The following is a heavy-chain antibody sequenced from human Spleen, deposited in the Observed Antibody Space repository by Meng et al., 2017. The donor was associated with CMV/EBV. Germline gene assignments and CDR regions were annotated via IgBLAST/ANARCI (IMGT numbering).Heavy chain of an antibody. V-gene: IGHV6-1*01. Sequence: VTLQTSGPGRVRPSHTLSLTCVISGDSVSSNSVAWAWIRQSPSRGLEWLGRTYYRSKWYNDYAMFVKSRITISQDTSKNQFSLQLNSVTPEDTAVYYCARHNGGTYRFDCWGQGTLVTVSS. CDR2: TYYRSKWYN. CDR3: ARHNGGTYRFDC. D-gene: IGHD1-26*01. J-gene: IGHJ4*02. CDR1: GDSVSSNSVA.